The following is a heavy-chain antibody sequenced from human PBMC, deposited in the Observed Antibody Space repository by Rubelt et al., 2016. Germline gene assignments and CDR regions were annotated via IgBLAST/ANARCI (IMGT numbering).Heavy chain of an antibody. J-gene: IGHJ4*02. CDR1: GCSVSSGSYY. V-gene: IGHV4-61*01. Sequence: QVQLQESGPGLVKPSETLSLTCTVSGCSVSSGSYYWSWIRQPPGKGLEWFGYFYYRWSTNYNPSARRRVTISVEKSQNQCSLKLSAVTDAETAVYYCARQLPYYYGSADFWGQGTLVTVSS. CDR2: FYYRWST. CDR3: ARQLPYYYGSADF. D-gene: IGHD3-10*01.